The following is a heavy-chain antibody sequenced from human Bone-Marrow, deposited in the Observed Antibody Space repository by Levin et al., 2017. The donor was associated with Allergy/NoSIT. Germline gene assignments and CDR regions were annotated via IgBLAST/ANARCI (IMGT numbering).Heavy chain of an antibody. CDR1: GFTFSSYA. CDR3: AKGTVTNFYYYNYVDV. V-gene: IGHV3-23*01. Sequence: PGESLKISCAASGFTFSSYAMSWVRQAPGKGLEWVSVISGSGGITYYADSVKGRFTISRDNSKNTLYLQMNSLRAEDTAVYYCAKGTVTNFYYYNYVDVWGKGTTVSVSS. D-gene: IGHD4-11*01. J-gene: IGHJ6*03. CDR2: ISGSGGIT.